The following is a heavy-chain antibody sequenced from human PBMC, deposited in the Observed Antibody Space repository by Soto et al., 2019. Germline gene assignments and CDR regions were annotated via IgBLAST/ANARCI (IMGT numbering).Heavy chain of an antibody. J-gene: IGHJ4*02. CDR1: VGPISSSSSY. D-gene: IGHD3-10*01. V-gene: IGHV4-39*01. Sequence: SETLSLTCSVPVGPISSSSSYWGWIRQPPVKGLEWIGSIDYSGSTYYNPSLKSRVTISVDTSKNQFSLKLSSVTAADTAVYYCATLWFGEGNYWGQGTLVTVS. CDR3: ATLWFGEGNY. CDR2: IDYSGST.